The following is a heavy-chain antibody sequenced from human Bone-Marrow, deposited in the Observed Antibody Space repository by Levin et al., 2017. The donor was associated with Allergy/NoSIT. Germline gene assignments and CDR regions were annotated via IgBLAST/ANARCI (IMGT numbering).Heavy chain of an antibody. CDR1: GYTFTGYY. D-gene: IGHD3-9*01. CDR3: ARDKGYNILTGYRSSYYYYMDV. V-gene: IGHV1-2*02. J-gene: IGHJ6*03. Sequence: PLASVKVSCKASGYTFTGYYMHWVRQAPGQGLEWMGWINPNSGGTNYAQKFQGRVTMTRDTSISTAYMELSRLRSDDTAVYYCARDKGYNILTGYRSSYYYYMDVWGKGTTVTVSS. CDR2: INPNSGGT.